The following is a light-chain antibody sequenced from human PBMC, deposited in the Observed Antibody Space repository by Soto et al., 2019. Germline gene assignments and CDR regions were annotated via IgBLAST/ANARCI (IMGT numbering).Light chain of an antibody. J-gene: IGKJ5*01. Sequence: EIVMTQSPATLSVSPGERSTLSCISSQSVRSNLAWYQQKPGQAPRLLIYGASTRATGIPARFSGSGSGTEFTLTITRLEPEDFAVYYCQQYGGSPPITFGQGTRLEIK. V-gene: IGKV3-15*01. CDR1: QSVRSN. CDR2: GAS. CDR3: QQYGGSPPIT.